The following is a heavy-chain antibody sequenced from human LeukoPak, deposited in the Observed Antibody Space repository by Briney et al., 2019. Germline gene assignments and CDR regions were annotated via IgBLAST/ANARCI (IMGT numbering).Heavy chain of an antibody. CDR1: GGSISSYY. Sequence: PSETLPLTCTVSGGSISSYYWSWIRQPPGKGLEWIGYIYYSGSTNYNPSLKSRVTISVDTSKNQFSLKLSSVTAADTAVYYCARRAGVTRTSHYFDYWGQGTLVTVSS. CDR2: IYYSGST. V-gene: IGHV4-59*01. CDR3: ARRAGVTRTSHYFDY. D-gene: IGHD4-23*01. J-gene: IGHJ4*02.